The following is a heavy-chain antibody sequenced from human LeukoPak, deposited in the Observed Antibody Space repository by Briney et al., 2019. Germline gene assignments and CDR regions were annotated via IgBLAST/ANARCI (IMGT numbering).Heavy chain of an antibody. CDR1: GFTFSSYA. D-gene: IGHD3-22*01. J-gene: IGHJ4*02. V-gene: IGHV3-23*01. CDR2: ISNSGDST. Sequence: QSGGSLRLSCAASGFTFSSYAMSWVRQAPGKGLEWVSAISNSGDSTHYADSVKGRFTISRDNSKNTLYLQMNSLRAEDTAVYYCACRYYYDSSGYYYKSWGQGTLVTVSS. CDR3: ACRYYYDSSGYYYKS.